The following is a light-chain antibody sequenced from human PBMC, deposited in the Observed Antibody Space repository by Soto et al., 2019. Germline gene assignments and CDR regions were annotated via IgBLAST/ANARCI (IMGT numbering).Light chain of an antibody. V-gene: IGKV3D-20*01. Sequence: EIVLTQSPATLSLSPGDRATLSCGASQSVRSSYVAWYQQKAGLAPRLLIYDGSSRASGIPDRFSGSGSGTDFTLTIGGLEPEDFGVYYCQQYDNSAPLSFGGGTKVEMK. CDR3: QQYDNSAPLS. J-gene: IGKJ4*01. CDR1: QSVRSSY. CDR2: DGS.